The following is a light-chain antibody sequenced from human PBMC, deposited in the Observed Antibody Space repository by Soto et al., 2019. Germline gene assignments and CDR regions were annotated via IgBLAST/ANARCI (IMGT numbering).Light chain of an antibody. J-gene: IGKJ2*01. CDR2: DAS. CDR3: QEYRTYA. V-gene: IGKV1-5*01. CDR1: QNISYW. Sequence: DIQMTQSPSTLSAYVGDRVTITCRASQNISYWLAWYQQKPGKAPELLIFDASTLATGVPSRFSGSGSGTDFTLTVSSLQTDDSATYFCQEYRTYAFGQGTKVDIK.